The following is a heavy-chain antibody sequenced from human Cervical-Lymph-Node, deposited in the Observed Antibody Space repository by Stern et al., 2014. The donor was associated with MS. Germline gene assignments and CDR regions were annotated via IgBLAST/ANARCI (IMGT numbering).Heavy chain of an antibody. Sequence: VQLLQSGAEVKKPGASVKVSCKASGGTFISYGVSWVRQAPGQGLEWMGGILPLFGTSIYAQKFQGRFTITADESTSTVFMELSSLRSDDTAVYYCARDTDMRRGDYWGQGTLVTVSS. CDR2: ILPLFGTS. D-gene: IGHD5-18*01. CDR3: ARDTDMRRGDY. J-gene: IGHJ4*02. V-gene: IGHV1-69*01. CDR1: GGTFISYG.